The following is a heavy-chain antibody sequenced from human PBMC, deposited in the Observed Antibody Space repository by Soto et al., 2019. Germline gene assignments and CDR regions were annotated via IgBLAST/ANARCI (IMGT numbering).Heavy chain of an antibody. V-gene: IGHV1-18*01. CDR2: ISAHNGNT. CDR1: GYAFTTYG. D-gene: IGHD1-1*01. CDR3: ARGRYGDY. Sequence: QVHLVQSGAEVKKPGASVKVSCKGSGYAFTTYGITWVRQAPGQGLEWMGWISAHNGNTNYAQKLQGRVTVTRDTSTIPAYIELRSLRSDDTAVYYCARGRYGDYWGQGALVTVSS. J-gene: IGHJ4*02.